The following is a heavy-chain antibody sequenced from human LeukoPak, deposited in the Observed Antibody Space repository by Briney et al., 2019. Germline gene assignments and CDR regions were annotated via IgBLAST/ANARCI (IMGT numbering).Heavy chain of an antibody. CDR1: GYTFTSYY. CDR2: INPSGGST. J-gene: IGHJ4*02. Sequence: SVKVSCKASGYTFTSYYVDWVQQAPGQGLEWMGIINPSGGSTSYAQKFQGRVTMTRDTSTSTVYMELSSLRSEDTAVYYCARAGCGYGYDYWGQGTLVTVSS. CDR3: ARAGCGYGYDY. V-gene: IGHV1-46*01. D-gene: IGHD5-18*01.